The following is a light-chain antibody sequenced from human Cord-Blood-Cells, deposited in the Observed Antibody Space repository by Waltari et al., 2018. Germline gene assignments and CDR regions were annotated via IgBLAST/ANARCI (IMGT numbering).Light chain of an antibody. Sequence: DIQMTQSPSSLSASVGDRVTITCRASQSISSYLNWYQQKPGKAPKFLIYAASRLQSGVPSRFGGSGSGTDFTLTISSLQPEDFATYYCQQSDSTLAFGGGTKVEIK. J-gene: IGKJ4*01. CDR2: AAS. CDR3: QQSDSTLA. V-gene: IGKV1-39*01. CDR1: QSISSY.